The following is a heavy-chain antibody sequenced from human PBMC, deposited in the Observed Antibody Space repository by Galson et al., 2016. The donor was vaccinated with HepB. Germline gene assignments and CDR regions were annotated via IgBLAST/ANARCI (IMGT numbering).Heavy chain of an antibody. Sequence: SVKVSCKASGYDFTTYYIHWVRQAPGQGLEWMGISNPTGGRTTSPQRFQGRLTMTTDTSTNTAYMELSSLRSEDTVSELGYYYYAMDVWGQGTTVIVSS. CDR2: SNPTGGRT. CDR3: YYYYAMDV. V-gene: IGHV1-46*01. D-gene: IGHD5/OR15-5a*01. J-gene: IGHJ6*02. CDR1: GYDFTTYY.